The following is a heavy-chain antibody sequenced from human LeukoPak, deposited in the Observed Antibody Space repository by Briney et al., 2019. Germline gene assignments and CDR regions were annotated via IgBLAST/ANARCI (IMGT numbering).Heavy chain of an antibody. D-gene: IGHD3-22*01. CDR3: ARAYYYDSSGYYYRY. V-gene: IGHV3-48*04. Sequence: GGSLRLSCAASGFTFSSYSMNWVRQAPGKGLEWVSYISSSSSTIYYADTVKGRFTISRDNAKNSLYLQMNSLRAEDTAVYYCARAYYYDSSGYYYRYWGQGTLVTVSS. CDR2: ISSSSSTI. J-gene: IGHJ4*02. CDR1: GFTFSSYS.